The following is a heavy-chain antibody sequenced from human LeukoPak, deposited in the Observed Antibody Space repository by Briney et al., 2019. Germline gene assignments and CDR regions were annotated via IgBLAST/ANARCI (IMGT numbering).Heavy chain of an antibody. J-gene: IGHJ3*02. CDR1: GASISSYY. CDR2: IYTSGST. D-gene: IGHD1-26*01. Sequence: PSETLSFTCTVPGASISSYYWSWIRQPAGKGLEWIGRIYTSGSTNYNPSLKSRVTLSVATSKNQFSLKLSSVTAADTAVYYCASRLGATYISGDDAFDIWGQGTMVTVSS. CDR3: ASRLGATYISGDDAFDI. V-gene: IGHV4-4*07.